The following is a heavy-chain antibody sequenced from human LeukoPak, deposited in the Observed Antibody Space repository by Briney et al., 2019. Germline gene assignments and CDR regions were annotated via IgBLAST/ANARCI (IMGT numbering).Heavy chain of an antibody. V-gene: IGHV1-69*13. CDR2: IIPIFGTA. D-gene: IGHD3-9*01. Sequence: SVKVSCKASGYTFTSYGISWVRQAPGQGLEWMGGIIPIFGTANYAQKFQGRVTITADESTSTAYMELSSLRSEDTAVYYCASVLRYGKNWFDPWGQGTLVTVSS. J-gene: IGHJ5*02. CDR1: GYTFTSYG. CDR3: ASVLRYGKNWFDP.